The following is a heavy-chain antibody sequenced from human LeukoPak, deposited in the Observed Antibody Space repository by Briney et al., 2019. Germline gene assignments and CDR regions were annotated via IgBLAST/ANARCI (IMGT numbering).Heavy chain of an antibody. V-gene: IGHV5-51*02. Sequence: GESLKISCKGSGYSYTTYWAAWVRQMPGKGVEWIGIIYPGNSDTRYSPSFQGQVTISADKSINTAHLQWSSLKASDTAMYYCARQYCGGDCYPEPDAFDIWGQGTMVTVSS. D-gene: IGHD2-21*02. CDR2: IYPGNSDT. J-gene: IGHJ3*02. CDR1: GYSYTTYW. CDR3: ARQYCGGDCYPEPDAFDI.